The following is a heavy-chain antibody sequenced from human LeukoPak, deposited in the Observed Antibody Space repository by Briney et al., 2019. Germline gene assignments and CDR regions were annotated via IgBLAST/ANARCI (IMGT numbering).Heavy chain of an antibody. V-gene: IGHV3-9*01. Sequence: PGRSLRLSCAASGFTFDDYAMHWVRQAPGKGLEWVSGISWNSGSIGYADSVKGRFTISRDNAKNSLYLQMNSLRAEDTALYYCAKDSRFSSGWTFDYWGQGTLVTVSS. CDR2: ISWNSGSI. CDR1: GFTFDDYA. CDR3: AKDSRFSSGWTFDY. D-gene: IGHD6-19*01. J-gene: IGHJ4*02.